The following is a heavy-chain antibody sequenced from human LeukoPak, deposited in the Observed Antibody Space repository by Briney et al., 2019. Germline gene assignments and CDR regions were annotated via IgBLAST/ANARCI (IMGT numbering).Heavy chain of an antibody. CDR1: GFTFSRYS. V-gene: IGHV3-21*04. CDR3: AREGGFTV. D-gene: IGHD1-26*01. J-gene: IGHJ4*02. Sequence: PGGSLRLSCAASGFTFSRYSMNWVRQAPGKGLEWVSSISDDGKYIYYADSVKGRFTISRDNSKNTLYLQMNSLRAEDTAVYYCAREGGFTVWGQGTLVTVSS. CDR2: ISDDGKYI.